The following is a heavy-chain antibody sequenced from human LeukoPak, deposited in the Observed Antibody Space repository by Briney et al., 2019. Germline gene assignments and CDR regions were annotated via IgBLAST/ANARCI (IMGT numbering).Heavy chain of an antibody. CDR2: IKQDGSEK. V-gene: IGHV3-7*01. Sequence: GGSLRLSCAASGFTISSYWMNWVRQAPGKGLEWVANIKQDGSEKYYVDSVKGRFTISRDNAKNSLYLQMNSLRAEDTALYFCARGTAVVIPTFDYWGQGILVTVSS. J-gene: IGHJ4*02. D-gene: IGHD3-16*02. CDR3: ARGTAVVIPTFDY. CDR1: GFTISSYW.